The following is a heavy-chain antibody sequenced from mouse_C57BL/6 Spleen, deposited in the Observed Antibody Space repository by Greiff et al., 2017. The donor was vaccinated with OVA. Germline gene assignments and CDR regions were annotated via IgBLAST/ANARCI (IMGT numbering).Heavy chain of an antibody. CDR1: GYAFTNYL. CDR3: ARTDDYDEYDFDY. J-gene: IGHJ2*01. V-gene: IGHV1-54*01. Sequence: QVQLQQSGAELVRPGTSVKVSCKASGYAFTNYLIEWVKQRPGQGLEWIGVINPGSGGTNYNEKFKGKATLTADKSSSPAYMQLSSLTSEDSAVYFCARTDDYDEYDFDYWGQGTTLTVSS. CDR2: INPGSGGT. D-gene: IGHD2-4*01.